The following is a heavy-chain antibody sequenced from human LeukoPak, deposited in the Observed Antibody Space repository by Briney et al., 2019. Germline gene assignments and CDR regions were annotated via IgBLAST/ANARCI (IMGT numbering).Heavy chain of an antibody. CDR3: AKVRYSSSYYYGMDV. CDR2: IWYDGSNK. J-gene: IGHJ6*02. Sequence: GGSLRLPCAASGFTFSSHGMHWVRQAPGKGLEWVVVIWYDGSNKYYADSVKGRFTISRDNSKNTLYLQMNSLRAEDTAVYYCAKVRYSSSYYYGMDVWGQGTTVTVSS. CDR1: GFTFSSHG. D-gene: IGHD6-13*01. V-gene: IGHV3-33*06.